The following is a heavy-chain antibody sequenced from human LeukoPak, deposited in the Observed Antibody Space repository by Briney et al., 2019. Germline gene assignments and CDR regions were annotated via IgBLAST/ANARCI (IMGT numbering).Heavy chain of an antibody. V-gene: IGHV4-39*07. Sequence: SETLSLTCTVSGGSISSSSYYWGWIRQPPGKGLEWIGSIYYSGSTYYNPSLKSRVTISVDTSKNQFSLKLSSVTAADTAVYYCARVPRITMIVVPHGGAFDIWGQGTMVTVSS. CDR2: IYYSGST. D-gene: IGHD3-22*01. CDR1: GGSISSSSYY. J-gene: IGHJ3*02. CDR3: ARVPRITMIVVPHGGAFDI.